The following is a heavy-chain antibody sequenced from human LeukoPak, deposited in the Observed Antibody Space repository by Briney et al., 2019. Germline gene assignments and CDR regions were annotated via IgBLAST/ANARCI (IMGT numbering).Heavy chain of an antibody. CDR1: GFTFSRYW. D-gene: IGHD5-18*01. V-gene: IGHV3-74*01. Sequence: PGGSLRLSCAASGFTFSRYWMHWVRQAPGKGLVWVSRINSDGSSTSYADSVKGRFTISRDNAKNTLYLQMNSLRAEDTAVYYCARFSVDTAMRGAWGQGTLVTVSS. J-gene: IGHJ5*02. CDR3: ARFSVDTAMRGA. CDR2: INSDGSST.